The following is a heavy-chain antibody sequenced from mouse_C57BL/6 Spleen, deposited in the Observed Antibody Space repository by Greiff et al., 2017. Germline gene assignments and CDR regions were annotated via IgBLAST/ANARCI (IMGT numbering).Heavy chain of an antibody. CDR1: GYAFTNYL. D-gene: IGHD3-2*02. CDR3: ARSSVGYTFAY. CDR2: IYPGSGGT. Sequence: VQLQQSGAELVRPGTSVKVSCKASGYAFTNYLIEWVKQRPGQGLEWIGVIYPGSGGTNYNEKFKCKATLTADKSSSTAYMQLSSLTSDDSAVYFCARSSVGYTFAYWGQGTLVTVAA. V-gene: IGHV1-54*01. J-gene: IGHJ3*01.